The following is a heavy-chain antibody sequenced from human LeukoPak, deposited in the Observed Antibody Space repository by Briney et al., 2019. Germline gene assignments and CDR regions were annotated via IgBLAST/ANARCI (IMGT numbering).Heavy chain of an antibody. CDR2: ISGMSSTI. V-gene: IGHV3-48*01. CDR3: AKDRVGATLYFDF. Sequence: GESLRLSCAASGFEFSDYSMNWVRQAPGKGLEWLSYISGMSSTINYADSVKGRFTVSRDNSKNTLYLQMNSLRAEDTAVYYCAKDRVGATLYFDFWGQGTLLTVSS. CDR1: GFEFSDYS. D-gene: IGHD1-26*01. J-gene: IGHJ4*02.